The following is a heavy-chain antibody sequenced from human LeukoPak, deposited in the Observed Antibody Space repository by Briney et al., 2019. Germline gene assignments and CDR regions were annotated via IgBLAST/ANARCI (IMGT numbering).Heavy chain of an antibody. Sequence: PGKSLRLFCAASGLPLKKYCMHGVRQAPGKGREWVAVISTDGNYKHSADSVKGRFNISRDNSKNALYLQMNSLRVEDTAVYYCAKDRLWFGEKHLDYWGQGTPVTVSS. CDR3: AKDRLWFGEKHLDY. D-gene: IGHD3-10*01. V-gene: IGHV3-30*18. J-gene: IGHJ4*02. CDR2: ISTDGNYK. CDR1: GLPLKKYC.